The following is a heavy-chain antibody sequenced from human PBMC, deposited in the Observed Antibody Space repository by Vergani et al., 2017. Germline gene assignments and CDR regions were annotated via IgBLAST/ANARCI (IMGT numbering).Heavy chain of an antibody. CDR2: IYRTGRT. Sequence: QVQLQESGPGLVKPSETLSLTCIVSGGSISPYYWSWIRQPPGKGLEWIGSIYRTGRTHFNPSLKSRVTISVDTSKNQFSLKLSSVIAADTAVYYCARSHSTSWFPTNWFDPWGQGTLVTVSS. V-gene: IGHV4-59*01. CDR1: GGSISPYY. J-gene: IGHJ5*02. D-gene: IGHD6-13*01. CDR3: ARSHSTSWFPTNWFDP.